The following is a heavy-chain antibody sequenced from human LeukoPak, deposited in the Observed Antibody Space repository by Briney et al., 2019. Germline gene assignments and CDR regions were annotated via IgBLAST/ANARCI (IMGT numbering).Heavy chain of an antibody. CDR2: INYNGST. V-gene: IGHV4-39*01. D-gene: IGHD3-9*01. CDR3: ARLSKGRYFDYVFDY. J-gene: IGHJ4*02. CDR1: GGSVSSGNYF. Sequence: ETLSLTCSVSGGSVSSGNYFWRWIRQPPGKGLEWIGNINYNGSTAYNPSLKSRPTMSVDMPKNLFSLKMTSVAAADTAVYYCARLSKGRYFDYVFDYWGQGTLVTVSS.